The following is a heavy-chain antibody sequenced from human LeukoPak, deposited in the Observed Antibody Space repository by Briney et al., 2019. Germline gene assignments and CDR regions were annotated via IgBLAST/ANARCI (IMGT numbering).Heavy chain of an antibody. CDR2: INHSGST. J-gene: IGHJ4*02. CDR3: ARRKRALRFLEWLSNFDY. V-gene: IGHV4-34*01. Sequence: SETLSLTCAVYGGSFSGYYWSWIRQPPGKGLEWIGEINHSGSTNYNPSLKSRVTISVDTSKNQFSLKRSSVTAADTAGYYCARRKRALRFLEWLSNFDYWGQGTLVTVSS. D-gene: IGHD3-3*01. CDR1: GGSFSGYY.